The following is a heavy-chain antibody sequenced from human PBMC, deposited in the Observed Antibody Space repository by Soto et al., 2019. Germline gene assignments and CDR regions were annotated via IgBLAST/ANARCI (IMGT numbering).Heavy chain of an antibody. J-gene: IGHJ4*02. CDR2: IGSSGSTI. Sequence: EVQLVESGGGLVQPGGSLRLSCAASGFTFSRYEMNWVRQAPGKGLELVSYIGSSGSTIYYADSVKGRFTISRDNANNSLYLQMNSLRAEDTAVYFCARDEGSAWYFDYWGQGTLVTVSS. D-gene: IGHD6-19*01. V-gene: IGHV3-48*03. CDR1: GFTFSRYE. CDR3: ARDEGSAWYFDY.